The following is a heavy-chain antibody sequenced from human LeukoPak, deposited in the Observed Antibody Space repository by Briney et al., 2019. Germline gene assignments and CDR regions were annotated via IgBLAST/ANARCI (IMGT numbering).Heavy chain of an antibody. CDR2: IIPIFGTA. J-gene: IGHJ4*02. D-gene: IGHD3-22*01. Sequence: SVKVSCKASGYTFTGYYMHWVRQAPGQGLEWMGGIIPIFGTANYAQKFQGRVTITADTSTSTAYMELRSLRSDDTAVYYCARDDSSGYSIFDYWGQGTLVTVSS. CDR3: ARDDSSGYSIFDY. CDR1: GYTFTGYY. V-gene: IGHV1-69*06.